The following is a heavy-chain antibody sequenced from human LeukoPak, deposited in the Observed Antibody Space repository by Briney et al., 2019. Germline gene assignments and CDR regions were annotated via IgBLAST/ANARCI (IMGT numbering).Heavy chain of an antibody. CDR2: IYSGSGSRT. V-gene: IGHV3-66*01. J-gene: IGHJ4*02. CDR1: GFTVSSDY. CDR3: AKGGRARWDYFDY. Sequence: PGGSQRLSCAVSGFTVSSDYMGWVRQAPGKGLEWVSVIYSGSGSRTYYTDSVKGRFTISRDNSKNTVYLQMNSLRAEDTAVYYCAKGGRARWDYFDYWGQGTLVTVSS. D-gene: IGHD1-26*01.